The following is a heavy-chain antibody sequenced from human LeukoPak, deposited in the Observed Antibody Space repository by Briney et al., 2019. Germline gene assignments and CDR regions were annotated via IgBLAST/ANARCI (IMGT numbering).Heavy chain of an antibody. CDR3: ARHKFYDTTALDY. CDR1: GGSISSGSYY. V-gene: IGHV4-61*02. CDR2: IYTSGST. J-gene: IGHJ4*02. D-gene: IGHD3-9*01. Sequence: SQTLSLTCTVSGGSISSGSYYWSWIRQPAGKGLEWIGRIYTSGSTNYNPSLKSRVTISVDTSKNQFSLKLSSVTAADTAVYYCARHKFYDTTALDYWGQGTLVTVSS.